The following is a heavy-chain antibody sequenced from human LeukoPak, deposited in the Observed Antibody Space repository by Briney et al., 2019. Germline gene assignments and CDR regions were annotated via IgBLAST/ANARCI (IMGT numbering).Heavy chain of an antibody. CDR3: AKGASITGTVLDY. CDR2: IRYDGSNK. D-gene: IGHD1-20*01. Sequence: PGGSLRLSCAASGFTFSSYGMHWVRQAPGKGLEWVAFIRYDGSNKYYADSVKGRFTISRDNSKNTLYLQMNSLRAEDTAVYYCAKGASITGTVLDYWGQGTLVTVSS. J-gene: IGHJ4*02. CDR1: GFTFSSYG. V-gene: IGHV3-30*02.